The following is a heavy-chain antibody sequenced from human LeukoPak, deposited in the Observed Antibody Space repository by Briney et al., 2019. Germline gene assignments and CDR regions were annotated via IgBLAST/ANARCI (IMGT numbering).Heavy chain of an antibody. Sequence: GSLRLSCAASGFTFSSYAMSWVRQAPGKGLEWVSAISGSGGSTYYADSVKGRFTISRDNSKNTLYLQMNSLRAEDTAVYYCARVVGADTHFDYWGQGTLVTVSS. CDR3: ARVVGADTHFDY. J-gene: IGHJ4*02. CDR1: GFTFSSYA. D-gene: IGHD1-26*01. CDR2: ISGSGGST. V-gene: IGHV3-23*01.